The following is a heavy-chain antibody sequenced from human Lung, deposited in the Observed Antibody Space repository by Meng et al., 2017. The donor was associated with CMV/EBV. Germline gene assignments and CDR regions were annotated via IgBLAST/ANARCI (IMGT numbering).Heavy chain of an antibody. Sequence: HVHLQEPVPGLVKPSVTLSLTCTVSDGFTTSDDYYWSWIRQPPGKGLEWIGYIHYSGTTYYNPSLKSRIAISPDTSKNQFSLNLNSVTAADAAVYYCARDSPGGYGYFDSWGQGTLVTVSS. D-gene: IGHD5-12*01. J-gene: IGHJ4*02. CDR1: DGFTTSDDYY. V-gene: IGHV4-30-4*01. CDR2: IHYSGTT. CDR3: ARDSPGGYGYFDS.